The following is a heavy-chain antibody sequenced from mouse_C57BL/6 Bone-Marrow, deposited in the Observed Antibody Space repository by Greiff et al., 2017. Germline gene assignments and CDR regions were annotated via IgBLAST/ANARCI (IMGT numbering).Heavy chain of an antibody. J-gene: IGHJ2*01. V-gene: IGHV1-76*01. CDR2: IYPGSGNT. D-gene: IGHD1-1*01. Sequence: VQLQQSGAELVRPGASVKLSCKASGYTFTDYYINWVKQRPGQGLEWIARIYPGSGNTYYNEKFKGKATLTAEKSSSTAYMQLSSLTSEDSAVYFCASYYGSSYYFDYWGQGTTLTVSS. CDR1: GYTFTDYY. CDR3: ASYYGSSYYFDY.